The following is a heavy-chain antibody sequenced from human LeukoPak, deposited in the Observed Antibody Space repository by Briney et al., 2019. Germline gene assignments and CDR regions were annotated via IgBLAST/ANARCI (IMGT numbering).Heavy chain of an antibody. V-gene: IGHV3-7*05. Sequence: GGSLRLSCAASGFTFSSSWMSWVRQAPGKGLEWVANINKDGSEQYYVDSVKGRFTISRDNAKSSLYLQMNSLRDEDTAVYYCVRVAGGMDYWGQGALVTVSS. CDR1: GFTFSSSW. CDR3: VRVAGGMDY. CDR2: INKDGSEQ. D-gene: IGHD3-16*01. J-gene: IGHJ4*02.